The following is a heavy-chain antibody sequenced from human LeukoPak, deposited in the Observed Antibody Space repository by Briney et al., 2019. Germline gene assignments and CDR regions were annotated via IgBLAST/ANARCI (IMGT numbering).Heavy chain of an antibody. CDR2: INHSGST. V-gene: IGHV4-34*01. CDR3: ARAGDDSSGYHYDSDY. D-gene: IGHD3-22*01. Sequence: SETLSLTCAVYGGSFSGYYWSWIRQPPGKGLEWIGEINHSGSTNYNPSLKSRVTISVDTSKNQFSLKLSSVTAADTAVYYCARAGDDSSGYHYDSDYWGQGTLVTVSS. J-gene: IGHJ4*02. CDR1: GGSFSGYY.